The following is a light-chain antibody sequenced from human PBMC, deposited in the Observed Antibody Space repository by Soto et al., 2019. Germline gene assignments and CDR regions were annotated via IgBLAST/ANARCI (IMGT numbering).Light chain of an antibody. J-gene: IGKJ4*01. V-gene: IGKV3-20*01. CDR2: DAS. CDR1: QSVRNNY. Sequence: EIVLTQSPGTLSLSPGEIATLSCRASQSVRNNYLAWYQQKPGQAPRFLIYDASSRATGIPDRFSGSGSGTDFTLPIRRLEPEDVGVYYCQQYGRSPLTFGGGTKVEVK. CDR3: QQYGRSPLT.